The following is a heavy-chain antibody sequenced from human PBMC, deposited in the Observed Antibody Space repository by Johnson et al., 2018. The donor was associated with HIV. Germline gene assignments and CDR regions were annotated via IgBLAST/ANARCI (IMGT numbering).Heavy chain of an antibody. CDR1: GFTFTNHY. CDR2: ISYDGSDK. CDR3: ARDGRGEQLVDQGDAFDI. Sequence: QMQLVESGGGVVQPGRSLRLSCAASGFTFTNHYMTWVRQAPGKGLEWVAVISYDGSDKDYADSVKGRFTISRDNAKNSLYLQMNSLRAEDTALYFCARDGRGEQLVDQGDAFDIWGQGTMVTVSS. J-gene: IGHJ3*02. V-gene: IGHV3-30*03. D-gene: IGHD6-6*01.